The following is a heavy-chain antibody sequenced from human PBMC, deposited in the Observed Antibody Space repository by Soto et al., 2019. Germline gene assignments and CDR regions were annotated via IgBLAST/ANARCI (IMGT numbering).Heavy chain of an antibody. J-gene: IGHJ4*02. CDR2: IYYSGST. Sequence: SETLSLTCTVSGGSISSYYWSWIRQPPGKGLEWIGYIYYSGSTNYNPSLKSRVTISVDTSKDQFSLQLSSVTAADTAVYYCARTRATPASRNRDYWGQGTLVTVSS. V-gene: IGHV4-59*12. D-gene: IGHD1-1*01. CDR1: GGSISSYY. CDR3: ARTRATPASRNRDY.